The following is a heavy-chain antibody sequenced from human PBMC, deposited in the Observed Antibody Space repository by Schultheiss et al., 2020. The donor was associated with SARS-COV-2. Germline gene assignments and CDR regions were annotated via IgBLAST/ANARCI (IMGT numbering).Heavy chain of an antibody. J-gene: IGHJ4*02. CDR1: GFTFSSYA. CDR3: VKGTYQLLLDRFDY. CDR2: ISGSGGST. Sequence: GGSLRLSCAASGFTFSSYAMSWVRQAPGKGLEWVSAISGSGGSTYYADSVKGRFTISRDNSKNTLYLQMSSLRAEDTAVYYCVKGTYQLLLDRFDYWGQGTLVTVSS. V-gene: IGHV3-23*01. D-gene: IGHD2-2*01.